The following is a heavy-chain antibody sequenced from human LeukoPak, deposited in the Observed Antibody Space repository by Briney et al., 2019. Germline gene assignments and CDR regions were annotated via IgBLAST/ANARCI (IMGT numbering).Heavy chain of an antibody. D-gene: IGHD3-3*01. J-gene: IGHJ4*02. CDR1: GFTFSSYW. CDR2: IKQDGSEK. Sequence: GGSLRLSCAASGFTFSSYWMSWVRQAPGKGLEWVANIKQDGSEKYYVDSVKDRFTISRDNAKNSLYLQMNSLRAEDTAVYYCARELRFLEWLLFAAIYFDYWGQGTLVTVSS. CDR3: ARELRFLEWLLFAAIYFDY. V-gene: IGHV3-7*01.